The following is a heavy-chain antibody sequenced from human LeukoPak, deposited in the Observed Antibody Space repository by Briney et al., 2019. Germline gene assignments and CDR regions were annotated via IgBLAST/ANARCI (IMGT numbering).Heavy chain of an antibody. J-gene: IGHJ4*02. D-gene: IGHD6-13*01. Sequence: SETLSLTCTVSGGSISSSSYYWGWIRQPPGKGLERIGSIYYSGSTNYNPSLKSRVTISVDTSKNQFSLKLSSVTAADTAVYYCARVQRAIAAAGIDYWGQGTLVTVSS. CDR3: ARVQRAIAAAGIDY. V-gene: IGHV4-39*07. CDR2: IYYSGST. CDR1: GGSISSSSYY.